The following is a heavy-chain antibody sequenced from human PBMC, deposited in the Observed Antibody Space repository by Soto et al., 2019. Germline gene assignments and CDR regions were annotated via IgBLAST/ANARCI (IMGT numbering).Heavy chain of an antibody. J-gene: IGHJ4*02. CDR3: AAVCPLVGARGSQVELDY. V-gene: IGHV1-58*01. D-gene: IGHD1-26*01. Sequence: QMQLVQSGPEVKKPGTSVKVSCKASGFTFTSSAVQWVRQARGQRLEWIGWIVVGSGNTNYAQKFQERVTITRDMSTSTAYMELSSLRSEDTAVYYCAAVCPLVGARGSQVELDYWGQGTLVTVSS. CDR1: GFTFTSSA. CDR2: IVVGSGNT.